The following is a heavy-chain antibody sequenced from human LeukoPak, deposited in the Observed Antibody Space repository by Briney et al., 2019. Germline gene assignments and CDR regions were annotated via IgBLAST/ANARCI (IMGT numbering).Heavy chain of an antibody. V-gene: IGHV3-23*01. CDR2: ISGSGGSA. J-gene: IGHJ4*02. D-gene: IGHD2-15*01. Sequence: PGGSLRLSCAASGFTFSNYAMNWVRQAPGKGLEWVSIISGSGGSAYYADSVKGRFTISRDNSKNTLYLQMNSLRAEDTAVYYCAKSPYCSGGRCYSGDFDYWGQGTLVTVSS. CDR1: GFTFSNYA. CDR3: AKSPYCSGGRCYSGDFDY.